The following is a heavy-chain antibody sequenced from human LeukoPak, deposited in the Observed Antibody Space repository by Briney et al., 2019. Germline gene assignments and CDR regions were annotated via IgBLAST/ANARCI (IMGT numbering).Heavy chain of an antibody. V-gene: IGHV3-23*01. CDR3: AKVRVATIMGYYFDY. D-gene: IGHD5-12*01. CDR1: GFTFSGFA. Sequence: GGSLRLSCAASGFTFSGFAMSWVRQAPGKGLQWVSTISGGTYYADSVKGRFTISRDNSRDTLFLQMNSLRVEDTAVYYCAKVRVATIMGYYFDYWGQGTLVTVSS. CDR2: ISGGT. J-gene: IGHJ4*02.